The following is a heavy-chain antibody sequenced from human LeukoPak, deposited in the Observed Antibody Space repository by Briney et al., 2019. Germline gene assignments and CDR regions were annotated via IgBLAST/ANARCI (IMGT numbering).Heavy chain of an antibody. V-gene: IGHV3-21*01. CDR1: GFTFSSYS. J-gene: IGHJ4*02. Sequence: GGSLRLSRAASGFTFSSYSMNWVRQAPGKGLEWVSSISSSSSYIYYADSVKGRFTISRDNAKNSLYLQMNSLRAEDTAVYYCATIANLGYYDHYWGQGTLVTVSS. D-gene: IGHD3-22*01. CDR2: ISSSSSYI. CDR3: ATIANLGYYDHY.